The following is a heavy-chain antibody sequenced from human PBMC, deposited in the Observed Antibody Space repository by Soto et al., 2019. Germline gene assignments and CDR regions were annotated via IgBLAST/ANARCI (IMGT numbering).Heavy chain of an antibody. Sequence: ASVKVSCKASGYIFTGYYLNWVRQAPGQGLEWMGWINPNSGDTNYAQNFQGRVTMTTDTSISTAYMELSRLRSDDTAVYYCARQYCSGNSRHNCFDPWGQGTLVTVSS. J-gene: IGHJ5*02. V-gene: IGHV1-2*02. CDR2: INPNSGDT. D-gene: IGHD2-15*01. CDR1: GYIFTGYY. CDR3: ARQYCSGNSRHNCFDP.